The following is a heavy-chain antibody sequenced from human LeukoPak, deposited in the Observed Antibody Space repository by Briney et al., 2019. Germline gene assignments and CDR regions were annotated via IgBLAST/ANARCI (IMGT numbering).Heavy chain of an antibody. V-gene: IGHV3-21*04. J-gene: IGHJ3*02. CDR1: GFTFSTYT. CDR3: AKEGAVGYYDSSGYYPSAFDI. D-gene: IGHD3-22*01. CDR2: ISSSSSYI. Sequence: GGSLRLSCAASGFTFSTYTMNWVRQAPGKGLEWVSSISSSSSYIYYADSVKGRFTISRDNSKNTLYLQMNSLRAEDTAVYYCAKEGAVGYYDSSGYYPSAFDIWGQGTMVTVSS.